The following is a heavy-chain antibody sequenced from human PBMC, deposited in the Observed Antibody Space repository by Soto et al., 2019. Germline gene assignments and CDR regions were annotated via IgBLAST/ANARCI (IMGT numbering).Heavy chain of an antibody. Sequence: GGSLRLSCAASGFTFSSYAMSWVRQAPGKGLEWVSAISGSGGSTYYADSVEGRFTISRDNSKNTLYLQMNSLRAEDTAVYYCAKSDYYDSSGPRGWFDPWGQGTLVTVSS. D-gene: IGHD3-22*01. V-gene: IGHV3-23*01. CDR2: ISGSGGST. CDR3: AKSDYYDSSGPRGWFDP. CDR1: GFTFSSYA. J-gene: IGHJ5*02.